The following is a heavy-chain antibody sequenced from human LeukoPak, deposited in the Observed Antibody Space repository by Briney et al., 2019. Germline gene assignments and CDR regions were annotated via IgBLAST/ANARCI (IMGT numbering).Heavy chain of an antibody. J-gene: IGHJ3*02. D-gene: IGHD3-16*02. Sequence: GGSLRLSCAASGFTFSTFAMIWVRQPPGKGLEWVSSIFPSGGEIHYADSVRGRFTISRDNSKNTLYLQMNSLRAEDTAVYYCAKLLRYYDYVWGSYPLPDAFDIWGQGTMVTVSS. V-gene: IGHV3-23*01. CDR2: IFPSGGEI. CDR3: AKLLRYYDYVWGSYPLPDAFDI. CDR1: GFTFSTFA.